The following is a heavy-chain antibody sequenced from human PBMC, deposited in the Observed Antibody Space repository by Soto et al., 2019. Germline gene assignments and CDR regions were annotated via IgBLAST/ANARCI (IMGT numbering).Heavy chain of an antibody. Sequence: GGSLRLSCAASGFTFSSYAMSWVRQAPGKGLEWVSAISGSGGSTYYADSVKGRFTISRDNSKNTLYLQMNSLRAEDTAVYYCAKEAVPAAIVGWVYDYWGQGTLVTVSS. V-gene: IGHV3-23*01. D-gene: IGHD2-2*01. CDR3: AKEAVPAAIVGWVYDY. CDR2: ISGSGGST. CDR1: GFTFSSYA. J-gene: IGHJ4*02.